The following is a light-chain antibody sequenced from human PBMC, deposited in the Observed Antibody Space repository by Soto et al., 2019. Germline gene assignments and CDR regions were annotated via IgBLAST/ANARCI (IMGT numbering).Light chain of an antibody. V-gene: IGKV3-15*01. CDR2: DAS. Sequence: EVLMTQSPATVSVSPGERATLSCRASQSISTNVAWYQQKPGQALRLLIYDASTRATGISARFSVSGSGTEFTLTISSLQSEDFAIYYCQQYNNWPPLTFGGGTKVEI. CDR3: QQYNNWPPLT. CDR1: QSISTN. J-gene: IGKJ4*01.